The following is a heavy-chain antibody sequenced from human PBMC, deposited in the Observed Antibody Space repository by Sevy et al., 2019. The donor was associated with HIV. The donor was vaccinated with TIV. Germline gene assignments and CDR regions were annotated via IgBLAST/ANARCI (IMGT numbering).Heavy chain of an antibody. CDR2: ISSSGITI. CDR1: GFTFSDYY. D-gene: IGHD6-6*01. J-gene: IGHJ4*02. CDR3: ARRGRSSSLSHFDY. V-gene: IGHV3-11*01. Sequence: GGSLRLSCAASGFTFSDYYMNWVRQAPGKGLEWVSYISSSGITIYYADSVKGRFTISRDYAKNSLYLQMNSLRAEDTAVYYCARRGRSSSLSHFDYWGQGTLVTVSS.